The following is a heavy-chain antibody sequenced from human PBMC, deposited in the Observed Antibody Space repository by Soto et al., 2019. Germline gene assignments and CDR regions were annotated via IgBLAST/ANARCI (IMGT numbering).Heavy chain of an antibody. V-gene: IGHV3-23*01. D-gene: IGHD6-19*01. Sequence: EVQLWESGGGLVQPGGSLRLSCVASGFTFSDYGMSWVRQAPGKGLEWVAGITAFGGGTYNADSVEGRFTISRDNSKRTVYLKVNSLRAEDTAVYYCAKQGIEVAGTDYFDYWGQGALVTVAS. J-gene: IGHJ4*02. CDR3: AKQGIEVAGTDYFDY. CDR1: GFTFSDYG. CDR2: ITAFGGGT.